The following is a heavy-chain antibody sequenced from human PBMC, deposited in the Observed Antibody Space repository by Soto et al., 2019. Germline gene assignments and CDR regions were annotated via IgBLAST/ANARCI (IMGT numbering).Heavy chain of an antibody. V-gene: IGHV4-34*01. CDR1: GGSFSGYY. CDR3: ARSTRYYFDY. Sequence: SETLSLTCAVYGGSFSGYYWSWIRRPPGKGLEWIGEINHSGSTNYNPSLKSRVTISVDTSKNQFSLKLSSVTAADTAVYYCARSTRYYFDYWGQGTLVTALL. J-gene: IGHJ4*02. CDR2: INHSGST.